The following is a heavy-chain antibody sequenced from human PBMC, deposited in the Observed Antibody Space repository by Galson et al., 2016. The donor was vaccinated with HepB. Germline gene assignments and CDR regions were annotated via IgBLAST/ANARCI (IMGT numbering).Heavy chain of an antibody. D-gene: IGHD3-22*01. Sequence: SLRLSCAASGFTFGDYVMYWFRQAPGKGLEWVGFIKSKAYGATTEYAASVKGRFTISRDDSKSIDYLQMNSLKTEDTAVYYCTRAEYYYDRSGYYQRGYGLDVWGQGTTVTVSS. V-gene: IGHV3-49*03. CDR1: GFTFGDYV. J-gene: IGHJ6*02. CDR3: TRAEYYYDRSGYYQRGYGLDV. CDR2: IKSKAYGATT.